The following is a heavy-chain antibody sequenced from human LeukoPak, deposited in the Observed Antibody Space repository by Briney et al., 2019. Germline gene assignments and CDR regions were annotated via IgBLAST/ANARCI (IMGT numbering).Heavy chain of an antibody. J-gene: IGHJ4*02. CDR3: ASQYSGSPSDY. Sequence: SETLSLTCAVYGGSFSGYYWSWIRQPPGKGLEWIGEINHSGSTNYNPSLKSRVTISVDTSKNQFSLKLSSVTAADTAVYYYASQYSGSPSDYWGQGTLVTVSS. CDR2: INHSGST. CDR1: GGSFSGYY. D-gene: IGHD1-26*01. V-gene: IGHV4-34*01.